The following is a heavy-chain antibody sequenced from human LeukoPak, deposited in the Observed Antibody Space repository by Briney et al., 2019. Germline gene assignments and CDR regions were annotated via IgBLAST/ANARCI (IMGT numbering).Heavy chain of an antibody. J-gene: IGHJ4*02. Sequence: SATLSLPFTVSGGSISSYYWSWIRQPPGKGLEWIGYIYYSGSTNYNPSLKSRVTISLDTSKNQFSLKLSSVTAADTAVYYCARGVGYFDYWGQGTLVTVSS. CDR3: ARGVGYFDY. CDR1: GGSISSYY. CDR2: IYYSGST. V-gene: IGHV4-59*01. D-gene: IGHD2-15*01.